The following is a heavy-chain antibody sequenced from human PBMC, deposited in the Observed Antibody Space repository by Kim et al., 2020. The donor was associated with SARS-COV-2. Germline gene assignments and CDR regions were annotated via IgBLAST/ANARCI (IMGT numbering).Heavy chain of an antibody. D-gene: IGHD2-8*01. CDR3: ARALSGTKCYNY. CDR2: ISSDGSYT. Sequence: GGSLRLSCAASGFTFSSYWMNWVRQTPGKGLVWVSRISSDGSYTTYADSVKGRFTISRDNSKSTLYLQMNSLRAEDTAVYYCARALSGTKCYNYWGQGTL. CDR1: GFTFSSYW. V-gene: IGHV3-74*01. J-gene: IGHJ4*02.